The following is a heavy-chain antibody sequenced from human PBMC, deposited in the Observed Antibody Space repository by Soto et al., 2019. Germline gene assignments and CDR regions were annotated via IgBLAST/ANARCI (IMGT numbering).Heavy chain of an antibody. J-gene: IGHJ4*02. CDR3: VRTSLVVAAATREDY. CDR2: INSGGSST. D-gene: IGHD2-15*01. Sequence: EVQLVESGGGLVQPGGSLRLSCAASGFTFSSYWMHWVRQAPGKGLVWVSRINSGGSSTSYADAEQGRFTITRDNAKNKLYLQMNSLRAEDTAVYYCVRTSLVVAAATREDYWGQGTLVTVSS. CDR1: GFTFSSYW. V-gene: IGHV3-74*01.